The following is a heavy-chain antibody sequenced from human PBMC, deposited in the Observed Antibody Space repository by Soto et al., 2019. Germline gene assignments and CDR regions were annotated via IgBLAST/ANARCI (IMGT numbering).Heavy chain of an antibody. CDR3: ARSSGWLPDFDY. CDR1: GGSISSGNYY. CDR2: IFYSGST. Sequence: QVQLQESGPGLVKPSQTLSLICTVSGGSISSGNYYWSWIRQHPGKGLEWIGYIFYSGSTYYNPSLKSRVTISVDTSKNQFSLKLSSVTAADTAVYFGARSSGWLPDFDYGGQGTLVTVSS. V-gene: IGHV4-31*03. J-gene: IGHJ4*02. D-gene: IGHD6-19*01.